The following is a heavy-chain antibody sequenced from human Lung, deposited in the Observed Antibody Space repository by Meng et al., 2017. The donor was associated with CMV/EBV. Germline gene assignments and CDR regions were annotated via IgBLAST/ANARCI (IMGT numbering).Heavy chain of an antibody. D-gene: IGHD3-10*01. CDR3: ARRRGGSGRDC. J-gene: IGHJ4*02. Sequence: GPASGKPSATLALACSVFGGAISSNCYSWAWARQPPGKGLEWIGAIYHSGSTSYTPSLQSRVTMFVDTSKNQFSLMLTSVTATNTAVYYCARRRGGSGRDCWGQGTLVTVSS. CDR2: IYHSGST. V-gene: IGHV4-39*01. CDR1: GGAISSNCYS.